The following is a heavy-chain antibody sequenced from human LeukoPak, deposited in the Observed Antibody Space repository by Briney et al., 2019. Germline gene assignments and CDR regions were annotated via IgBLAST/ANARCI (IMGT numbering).Heavy chain of an antibody. Sequence: GASVKVSCKASGYTGTGYSMNCERQAPGQGLEWMGWINPNSGGTNYAQKFQGRVTMTRDTSISTTYMELSRLRSEDTAVYYCAKEEYYVDYWGEGTLVTVSS. CDR3: AKEEYYVDY. D-gene: IGHD6-6*01. J-gene: IGHJ4*02. CDR1: GYTGTGYS. CDR2: INPNSGGT. V-gene: IGHV1-2*02.